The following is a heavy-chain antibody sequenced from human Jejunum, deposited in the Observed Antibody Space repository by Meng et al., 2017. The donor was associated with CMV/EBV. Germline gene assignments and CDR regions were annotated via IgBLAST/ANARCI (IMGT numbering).Heavy chain of an antibody. CDR1: GFTFTTYF. Sequence: QVQLVQSGAEVKKPGVSLKLSCETSGFTFTTYFMHWLRQAPGQGLQWMGLFNPNGDVTTYSPRFQGRITLTGDTSTSTLYMELGSLTSDDTAVYYCAREMPMTCYFDQWGQGTLVTVSS. CDR3: AREMPMTCYFDQ. D-gene: IGHD3-22*01. CDR2: FNPNGDVT. V-gene: IGHV1-46*01. J-gene: IGHJ4*03.